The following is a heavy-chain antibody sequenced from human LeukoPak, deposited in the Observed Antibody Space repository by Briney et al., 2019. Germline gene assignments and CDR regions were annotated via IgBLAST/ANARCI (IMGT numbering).Heavy chain of an antibody. D-gene: IGHD6-19*01. CDR3: TIRSYLAVAGTPASMDV. Sequence: PGGSLRLSCAASGFTFSNAYMNWVRQAPGKGLEWVGRIKSKTDGGTTDYAAPVKGRFTISRDDSKNTLYLQMNSLKTEDTAVYYCTIRSYLAVAGTPASMDVWGQGTTVTVSS. CDR2: IKSKTDGGTT. J-gene: IGHJ6*02. V-gene: IGHV3-15*07. CDR1: GFTFSNAY.